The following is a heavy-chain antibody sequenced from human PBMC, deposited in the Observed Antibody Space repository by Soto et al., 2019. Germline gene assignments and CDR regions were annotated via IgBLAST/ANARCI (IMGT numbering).Heavy chain of an antibody. V-gene: IGHV3-33*01. CDR2: IWYDGSNK. D-gene: IGHD3-22*01. Sequence: PGGSLRLSCAASGFTFSSYGMRWVRQAPGKGLEWVAVIWYDGSNKYYADSVKGRFTISRDNSKNTLYLQMNSLRAEDTAVYYCARVKDYYDSSGYPPHFDYWGQGTLVTVSS. J-gene: IGHJ4*02. CDR1: GFTFSSYG. CDR3: ARVKDYYDSSGYPPHFDY.